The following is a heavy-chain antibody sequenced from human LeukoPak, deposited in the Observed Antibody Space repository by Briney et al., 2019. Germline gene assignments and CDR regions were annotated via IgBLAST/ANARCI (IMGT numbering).Heavy chain of an antibody. J-gene: IGHJ3*02. V-gene: IGHV4-31*03. CDR1: GGSISSGGYY. CDR2: IYYSGST. Sequence: SETLSLTCTVSGGSISSGGYYWSWIRQHPGKGLEWIGYIYYSGSTYYNPSLKSRVTISVDTSKNQFSLKLSSVTAADTAVYYCARDRDRAFDIWGQGTMVTVSS. CDR3: ARDRDRAFDI. D-gene: IGHD3-10*01.